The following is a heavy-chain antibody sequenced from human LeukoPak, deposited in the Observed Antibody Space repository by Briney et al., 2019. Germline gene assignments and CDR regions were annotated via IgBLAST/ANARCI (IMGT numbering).Heavy chain of an antibody. D-gene: IGHD3-16*01. CDR3: TTVSVLRTLVDYYYYGMDV. CDR1: GGSFSGYY. V-gene: IGHV3-15*01. Sequence: PSETLSLTCAVYGGSFSGYYWSWVRQAPGKGLEWVGRIKSKTDGGTTDYAAPVKGRFTISRDDSKNTLYLQMNSLKTEDTAVYYCTTVSVLRTLVDYYYYGMDVWGQGTTVTVSS. J-gene: IGHJ6*02. CDR2: IKSKTDGGTT.